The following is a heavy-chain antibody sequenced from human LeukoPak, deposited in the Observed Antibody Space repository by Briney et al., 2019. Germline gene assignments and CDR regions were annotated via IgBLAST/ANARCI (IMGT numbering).Heavy chain of an antibody. CDR2: IYYSGSM. CDR3: ARRLDFWSHWFDP. D-gene: IGHD3-3*01. V-gene: IGHV4-39*07. Sequence: SETLSLTCTVSGGPISSSSYYWGWIRQPPGKGLEWIGNIYYSGSMYWNLSLKSRVTISIDTSKNQFSLKLSSVTAADTAVYYCARRLDFWSHWFDPWGQGTLVTVSS. CDR1: GGPISSSSYY. J-gene: IGHJ5*02.